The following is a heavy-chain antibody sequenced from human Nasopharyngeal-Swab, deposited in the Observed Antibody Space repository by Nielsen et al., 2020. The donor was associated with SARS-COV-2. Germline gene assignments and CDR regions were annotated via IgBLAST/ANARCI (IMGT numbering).Heavy chain of an antibody. J-gene: IGHJ4*02. D-gene: IGHD5-18*01. CDR1: GFTFSSYW. V-gene: IGHV3-7*03. Sequence: GGSLRLSCAASGFTFSSYWMSWVRQAPGKGLEWVANIKQDGSEKYYVDSVKGRFTISRDNAKNSLYLQMNSLRAEDTAVYYCARDSRGYSYGYIYFDYWAQGTLVTFSS. CDR3: ARDSRGYSYGYIYFDY. CDR2: IKQDGSEK.